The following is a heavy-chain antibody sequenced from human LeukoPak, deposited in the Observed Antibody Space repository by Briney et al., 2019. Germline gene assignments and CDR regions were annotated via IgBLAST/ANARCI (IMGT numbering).Heavy chain of an antibody. J-gene: IGHJ4*02. D-gene: IGHD5-18*01. CDR1: GGSISADY. CDR3: ARGQYKYGYYFDS. Sequence: SETLSLTCTVSGGSISADYWNWIRQPPGKGLEWIGYIYYSGNTRYNPSLKGRVTISLDTSKNQFSLNVNSVTAADTAVYYCARGQYKYGYYFDSWGQGTLVTVSS. V-gene: IGHV4-59*01. CDR2: IYYSGNT.